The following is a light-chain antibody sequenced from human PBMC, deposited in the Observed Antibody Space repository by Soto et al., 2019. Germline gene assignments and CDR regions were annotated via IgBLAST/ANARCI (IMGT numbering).Light chain of an antibody. Sequence: QSALTQPASVSGSPGQSITISCTGTSSDVGSHNFVSWYQQRPGKAPKLMIFASSNRPSGVSHRFSGSRSGNTASLTISGLQAEDEADYYCSSYTSGTTLYVFGTGTKLTVL. J-gene: IGLJ1*01. CDR2: ASS. CDR1: SSDVGSHNF. V-gene: IGLV2-14*02. CDR3: SSYTSGTTLYV.